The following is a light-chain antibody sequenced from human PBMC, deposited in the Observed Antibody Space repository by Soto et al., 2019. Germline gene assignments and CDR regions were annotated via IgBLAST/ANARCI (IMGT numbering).Light chain of an antibody. CDR2: GAS. CDR3: QHSSSIPVT. Sequence: DIQMTQSPSSLSASIGDRVTITCRASQSISIYLNWYQQKPGKAPKSLIYGASSLQSGVPSRFSGSGSGTDFTLTISNLQPVDFATYYCQHSSSIPVTFGQGTKVEIK. CDR1: QSISIY. J-gene: IGKJ1*01. V-gene: IGKV1-39*01.